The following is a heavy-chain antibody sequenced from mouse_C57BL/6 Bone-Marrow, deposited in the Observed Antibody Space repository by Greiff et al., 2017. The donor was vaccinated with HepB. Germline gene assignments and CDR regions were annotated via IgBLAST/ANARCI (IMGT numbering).Heavy chain of an antibody. J-gene: IGHJ3*01. V-gene: IGHV5-9-1*02. D-gene: IGHD1-1*01. CDR2: ISSGGDYI. Sequence: EVHLVESGEGLVKPGGSLKLSCAASGFTFSSYAMSWVRQTPEKRLEWVAYISSGGDYIYYADTVKGRFTISRDNARNTLYLQMSSLKSEDTAMYYCTVYYYGSSYVWGQGTLVTVSA. CDR1: GFTFSSYA. CDR3: TVYYYGSSYV.